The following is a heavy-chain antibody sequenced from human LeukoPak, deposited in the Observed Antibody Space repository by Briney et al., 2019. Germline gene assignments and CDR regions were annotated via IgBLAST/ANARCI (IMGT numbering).Heavy chain of an antibody. CDR2: ISSSSSTI. CDR3: ARDLRWELPNAFDI. V-gene: IGHV3-48*01. Sequence: GGSLRLSCAASGFTLSSYSMNWVRQAPGKGLEWVSYISSSSSTIYYADSVKGRFTISRDNAKNSLYLQMNSLRAEDTAVYYCARDLRWELPNAFDIWGQGTMVTVSS. CDR1: GFTLSSYS. J-gene: IGHJ3*02. D-gene: IGHD1-26*01.